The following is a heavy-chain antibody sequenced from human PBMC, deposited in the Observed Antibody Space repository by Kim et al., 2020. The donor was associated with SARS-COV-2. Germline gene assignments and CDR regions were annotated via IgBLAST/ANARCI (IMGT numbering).Heavy chain of an antibody. V-gene: IGHV3-48*03. D-gene: IGHD6-19*01. J-gene: IGHJ4*02. CDR3: ARDDAVAGLSFDY. Sequence: GGSLRLSCAASGFTFSSYEMNWVRQAPGKGLEWVSYISSSGSTIYYADSVKGRFTSSRDNAKNSLYLQMNSLRAEDTAVYYCARDDAVAGLSFDYWGQGTLVSVS. CDR1: GFTFSSYE. CDR2: ISSSGSTI.